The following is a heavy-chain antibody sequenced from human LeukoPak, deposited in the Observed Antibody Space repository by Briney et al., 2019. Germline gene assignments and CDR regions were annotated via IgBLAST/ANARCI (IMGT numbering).Heavy chain of an antibody. CDR1: GFTFSSYS. D-gene: IGHD3-10*01. CDR2: ISSSSSYI. CDR3: AKSGGLWFGDLLVDY. J-gene: IGHJ4*02. V-gene: IGHV3-21*01. Sequence: GGSLRLSCAASGFTFSSYSMNWVRQAPGKGLEWVSSISSSSSYIYYADSVKGRFTISRDNSKNTLYLQMNSLRAEDTAVYYCAKSGGLWFGDLLVDYWGQGTLVTVSS.